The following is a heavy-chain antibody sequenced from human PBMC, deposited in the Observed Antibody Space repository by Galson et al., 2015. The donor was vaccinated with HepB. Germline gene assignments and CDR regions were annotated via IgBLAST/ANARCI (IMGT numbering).Heavy chain of an antibody. Sequence: SLRLSCAASGFTFSSYWMSWVRQAPGKGLEWVANIRPDGTEKYFVDSVKGRFTISRDNAKDSLYLQMNSLRAEDTAVYYCARGKGHNRFWGQGTVVTVSS. CDR3: ARGKGHNRF. CDR2: IRPDGTEK. J-gene: IGHJ4*02. D-gene: IGHD5-24*01. V-gene: IGHV3-7*03. CDR1: GFTFSSYW.